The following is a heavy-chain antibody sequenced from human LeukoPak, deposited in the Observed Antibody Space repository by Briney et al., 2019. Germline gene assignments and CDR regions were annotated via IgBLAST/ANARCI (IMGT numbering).Heavy chain of an antibody. Sequence: PGGSLRLSCAASGFSFSSYSMSWVRQAPGKGLECVSYISSSSTTIYYADSVKGRFTISRDNAKNSLYLQMNSLRDEDTAVYYCARLVTVNNWFDPWGQGTLVTVSS. CDR3: ARLVTVNNWFDP. J-gene: IGHJ5*02. CDR2: ISSSSTTI. D-gene: IGHD3-9*01. V-gene: IGHV3-48*02. CDR1: GFSFSSYS.